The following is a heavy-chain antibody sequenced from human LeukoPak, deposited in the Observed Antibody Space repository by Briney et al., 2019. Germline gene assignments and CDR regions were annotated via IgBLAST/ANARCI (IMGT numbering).Heavy chain of an antibody. CDR3: ARVELTRANYYYYYGMDV. Sequence: ASVTVSCKASGGTFSSYAISWVRQAPGQGLKWMGGIIPIFGTANYAQKFQGRVTITADESTSTAYMELSSLRCEDTAVYYCARVELTRANYYYYYGMDVWGKGTTVTVSS. D-gene: IGHD1-26*01. CDR1: GGTFSSYA. J-gene: IGHJ6*04. V-gene: IGHV1-69*01. CDR2: IIPIFGTA.